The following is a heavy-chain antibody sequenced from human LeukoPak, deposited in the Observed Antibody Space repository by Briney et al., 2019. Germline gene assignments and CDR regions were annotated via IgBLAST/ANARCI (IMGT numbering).Heavy chain of an antibody. CDR2: IYSGGST. J-gene: IGHJ2*01. V-gene: IGHV3-66*01. Sequence: PGGSLRLSCAASGFTVSSNYMSWVRQAPGKGLERVSVIYSGGSTYYADSVKGRFTISRDNSKNTLYLQMNSLRAEDTAVYYCARVKGWGHWYFDLWGRGTLVTVSS. CDR3: ARVKGWGHWYFDL. D-gene: IGHD2-21*02. CDR1: GFTVSSNY.